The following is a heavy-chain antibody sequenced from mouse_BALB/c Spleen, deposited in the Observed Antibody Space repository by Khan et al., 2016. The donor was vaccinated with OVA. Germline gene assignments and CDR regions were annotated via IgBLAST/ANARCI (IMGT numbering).Heavy chain of an antibody. J-gene: IGHJ3*01. CDR3: ARSGYDYFAY. CDR2: IYPGDGNT. Sequence: QVQLKQSGAELVRPGSSVKISCKASGYAFSNYLMNWVKQGPGQGLEWIGQIYPGDGNTNYNGKFKDKATLTADNSSTTAYMQLSSLTSEDSACYFWARSGYDYFAYWGQGTLVTVSA. V-gene: IGHV1-80*01. CDR1: GYAFSNYL. D-gene: IGHD2-14*01.